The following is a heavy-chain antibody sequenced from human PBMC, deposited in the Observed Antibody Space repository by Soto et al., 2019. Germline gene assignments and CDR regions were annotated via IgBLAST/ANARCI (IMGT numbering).Heavy chain of an antibody. V-gene: IGHV3-30*18. Sequence: GGSLRLSCAASGFTFSSYGMHWVRQAPGKGLEWVAVISYDGSNKYYADSVKGRFTISRDNSKNTLYLQMNSLRAEDTAVYYCAKDRGLSSSPFDPWGQGTLVTVSS. J-gene: IGHJ5*02. CDR2: ISYDGSNK. D-gene: IGHD6-13*01. CDR3: AKDRGLSSSPFDP. CDR1: GFTFSSYG.